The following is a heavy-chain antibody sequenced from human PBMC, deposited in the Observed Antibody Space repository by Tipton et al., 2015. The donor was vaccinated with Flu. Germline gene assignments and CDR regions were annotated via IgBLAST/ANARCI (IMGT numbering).Heavy chain of an antibody. CDR1: GGSISSSSYY. CDR3: AKFEDIVVVPAATGAFDI. J-gene: IGHJ3*02. D-gene: IGHD2-2*01. Sequence: TLSLTCTVSGGSISSSSYYWGWIRQPPGKGLEWIGSIYYSGSTYYNPSLKSRVTISVDTSKNQFSLKLSSVTAADTAVYYCAKFEDIVVVPAATGAFDIWGQGTMVTVSS. CDR2: IYYSGST. V-gene: IGHV4-39*01.